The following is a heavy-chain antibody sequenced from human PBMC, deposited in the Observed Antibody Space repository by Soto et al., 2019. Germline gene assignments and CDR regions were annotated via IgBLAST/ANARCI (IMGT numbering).Heavy chain of an antibody. J-gene: IGHJ5*02. D-gene: IGHD2-2*01. Sequence: QLQLQESGPGLVKPSETLSLTCTVSGGSISSSSYYWGWIRQPPGKGLEWIGSIYYSGSTYYNPSLKSRVTISVDTSKNQFSLKLSSVTAADTAVYYCARHRCSSTSCYYGGRFDPWGQGTLVTVSS. CDR3: ARHRCSSTSCYYGGRFDP. V-gene: IGHV4-39*01. CDR2: IYYSGST. CDR1: GGSISSSSYY.